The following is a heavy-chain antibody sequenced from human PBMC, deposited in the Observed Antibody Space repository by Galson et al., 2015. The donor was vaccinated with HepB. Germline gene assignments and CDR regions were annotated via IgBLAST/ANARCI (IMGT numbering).Heavy chain of an antibody. CDR3: AKGTTDIDS. D-gene: IGHD1-1*01. Sequence: SLRLSCAASGFTFSRLGMTWVRQAPGKGLECVSAISVSGHSTDYADSVKGRFTISRDNSKNMLYLQMNNLRAEDTAVYYCAKGTTDIDSWGQGAQVTVSS. CDR2: ISVSGHST. CDR1: GFTFSRLG. J-gene: IGHJ4*02. V-gene: IGHV3-23*01.